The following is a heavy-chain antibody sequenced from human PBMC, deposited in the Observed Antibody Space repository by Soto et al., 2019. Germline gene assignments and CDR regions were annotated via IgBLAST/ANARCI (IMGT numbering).Heavy chain of an antibody. Sequence: EVQLVESGGGLVQPGGSLRLSCAASGFTVSSNYMSWVRQAPGKGLEWVSVIYSGGRTYYADSVKGRFTISRDNSKNTLYLQMNSLRAEDTAVYYCARDPRDSSSWYDHYWGQGTLVTVSS. D-gene: IGHD6-13*01. J-gene: IGHJ4*02. CDR3: ARDPRDSSSWYDHY. V-gene: IGHV3-66*01. CDR1: GFTVSSNY. CDR2: IYSGGRT.